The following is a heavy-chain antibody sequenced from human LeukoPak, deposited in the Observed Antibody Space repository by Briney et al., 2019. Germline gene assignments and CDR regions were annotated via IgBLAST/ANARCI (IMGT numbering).Heavy chain of an antibody. CDR1: GGSISSGDYY. J-gene: IGHJ3*02. D-gene: IGHD1-14*01. CDR3: ARVPRIHEGDDI. V-gene: IGHV4-30-4*01. Sequence: PSQTLSLTCTVSGGSISSGDYYWSWIRQPPGKGLEWIGYIYYSGSTYYNPSLKSRVTISVDTSKNQFSLKLSSVTAADTAVYYCARVPRIHEGDDIWGQGTMVTVSS. CDR2: IYYSGST.